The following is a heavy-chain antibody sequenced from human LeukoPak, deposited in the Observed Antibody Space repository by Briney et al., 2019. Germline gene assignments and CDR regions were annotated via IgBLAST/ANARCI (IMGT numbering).Heavy chain of an antibody. CDR1: GFTFSSYA. CDR3: AKDLRYYYDSSGYLHY. CDR2: ISGSGGST. V-gene: IGHV3-23*01. J-gene: IGHJ4*02. Sequence: GGSLRLSCAASGFTFSSYAMSWVRQAPGKGLEWVSAISGSGGSTYYADSVKGRFTISRGNSKNTLYLQMNSLRAEDTAVYYCAKDLRYYYDSSGYLHYWGQGTLVTVSS. D-gene: IGHD3-22*01.